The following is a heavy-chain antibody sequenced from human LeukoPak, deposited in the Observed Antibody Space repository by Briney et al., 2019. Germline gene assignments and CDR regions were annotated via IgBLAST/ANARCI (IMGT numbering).Heavy chain of an antibody. V-gene: IGHV3-48*03. Sequence: GGSLRLSCAASGFTFSSYEMNWVRQAPGKGLEWVSYISSSGSTIYYADSVKGRFTISRDNAKNSLYLQMNSLRAEDTAVYYCARLDLPGIAAAGYYYYYYYGMDVWGQGTTATVSS. CDR3: ARLDLPGIAAAGYYYYYYYGMDV. CDR1: GFTFSSYE. CDR2: ISSSGSTI. J-gene: IGHJ6*02. D-gene: IGHD6-13*01.